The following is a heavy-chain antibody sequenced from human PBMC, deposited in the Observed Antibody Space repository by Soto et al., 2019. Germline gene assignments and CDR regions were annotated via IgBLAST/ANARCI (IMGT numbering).Heavy chain of an antibody. CDR2: ISGGGETT. D-gene: IGHD5-18*01. J-gene: IGHJ3*01. CDR1: GFTYSSYA. Sequence: EVQVLESGGGLVQPGGSLRLSCAASGFTYSSYAMSWVRQAPGKGLEWVSGISGGGETTYYADYVKGRFTISRDNSKNTLHLQMSSLRAEDTAVYYCAKHRGYSSGSHCFDFWGQGTMVTVSS. CDR3: AKHRGYSSGSHCFDF. V-gene: IGHV3-23*01.